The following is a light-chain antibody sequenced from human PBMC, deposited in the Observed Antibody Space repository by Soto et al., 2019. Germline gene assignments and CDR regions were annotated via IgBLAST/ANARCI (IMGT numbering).Light chain of an antibody. CDR2: VTSDGSH. CDR1: SGHSDYA. V-gene: IGLV4-69*01. J-gene: IGLJ3*02. CDR3: QAWGTGGV. Sequence: QSVVTQSPSASASPGASVKLTCTLSSGHSDYAIAWHQQQPEKGPRYLMKVTSDGSHTKGDGIPDRFSGSSSGADRYLTSSSLRSDDEADYYCQAWGTGGVFGGGTKLTVL.